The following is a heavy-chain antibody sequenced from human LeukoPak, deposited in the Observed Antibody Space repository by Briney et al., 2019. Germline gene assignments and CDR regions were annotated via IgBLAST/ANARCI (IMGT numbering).Heavy chain of an antibody. CDR3: ARDPRFGESSAIDY. V-gene: IGHV1-46*01. D-gene: IGHD3-10*02. Sequence: ASVKVSCKASGYTFTSYYMHWVRQAPGQGLQWMGIINPSGGSTSYAQKFQGRVTMTRDTSTSTVYMELSSLRSEDTAVYYCARDPRFGESSAIDYWGQGTLSPSPQ. CDR2: INPSGGST. J-gene: IGHJ4*02. CDR1: GYTFTSYY.